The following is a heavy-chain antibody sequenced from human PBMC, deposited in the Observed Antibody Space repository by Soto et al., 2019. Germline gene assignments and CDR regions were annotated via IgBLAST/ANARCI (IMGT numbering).Heavy chain of an antibody. D-gene: IGHD6-13*01. J-gene: IGHJ6*02. Sequence: ASVKVSCKASGYTFTSYAMHWVRQAPGQRLEWMGWINAGNGNTKYSQKFQGRVTITRDTSASTAYMELSSLRSEDTAVYYCARAAPRIAAAGPLYYYYYGMDVWGQGTTVTVSS. CDR3: ARAAPRIAAAGPLYYYYYGMDV. V-gene: IGHV1-3*01. CDR1: GYTFTSYA. CDR2: INAGNGNT.